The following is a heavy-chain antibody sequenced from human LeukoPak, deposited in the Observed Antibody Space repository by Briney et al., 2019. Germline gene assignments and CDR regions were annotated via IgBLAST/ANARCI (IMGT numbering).Heavy chain of an antibody. Sequence: TSETLSLTCTVSADSISSYYWNWIRQPPGKGLEWLGYIYYSGSTNYNPSLKSRVTISVDTSKNQFSLKVSSVTAADTAVYYCARGHGYSGHALAYWGQGTLVTVSS. CDR3: ARGHGYSGHALAY. D-gene: IGHD5-12*01. J-gene: IGHJ4*02. CDR2: IYYSGST. V-gene: IGHV4-59*01. CDR1: ADSISSYY.